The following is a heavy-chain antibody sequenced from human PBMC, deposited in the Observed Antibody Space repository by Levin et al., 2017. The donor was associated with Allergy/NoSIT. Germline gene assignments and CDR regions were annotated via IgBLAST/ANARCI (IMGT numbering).Heavy chain of an antibody. J-gene: IGHJ5*02. CDR1: GYTFGDYW. V-gene: IGHV5-51*01. Sequence: GESLKISCKGSGYTFGDYWIAWVRQMPGKGLEWMGIIYPGDSDTRYSPSFQGQVTISADNSISTAYLQWSNLKASDTAMYYCARRSSWSRPEDNWFDPWGQGTLVTVSS. CDR2: IYPGDSDT. D-gene: IGHD6-6*01. CDR3: ARRSSWSRPEDNWFDP.